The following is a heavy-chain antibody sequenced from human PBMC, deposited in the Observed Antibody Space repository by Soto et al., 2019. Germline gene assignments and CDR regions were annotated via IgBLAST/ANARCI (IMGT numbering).Heavy chain of an antibody. CDR2: IWYDGVTN. D-gene: IGHD3-10*01. CDR3: ARDITLAGNYKNDAFQI. V-gene: IGHV3-33*01. CDR1: GVTFRSSG. J-gene: IGHJ3*02. Sequence: QVQLVESGGGVVQPGTSLRVSCAASGVTFRSSGLHWVRQVPGKGLEWVADIWYDGVTNYYADSVKGRFTISRDSSKNTLYLQMNRLSGVDTAVYYCARDITLAGNYKNDAFQIWGKGTMVTVSS.